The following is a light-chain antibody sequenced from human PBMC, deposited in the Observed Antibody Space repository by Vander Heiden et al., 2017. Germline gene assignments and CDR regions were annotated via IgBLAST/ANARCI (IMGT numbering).Light chain of an antibody. CDR2: GNN. CDR3: QSYDSSLRGYV. CDR1: TPNIRAGYV. J-gene: IGLJ1*01. V-gene: IGLV1-40*01. Sequence: QSVLTHPPSLPRAPGQGVATPCTGSTPNIRAGYVVHWYQQLPRTALNLLASGNNNRPSGVPDRFFVSKSGTSASLAITGLQPEDGSDYYCQSYDSSLRGYVFGTGTKVTVL.